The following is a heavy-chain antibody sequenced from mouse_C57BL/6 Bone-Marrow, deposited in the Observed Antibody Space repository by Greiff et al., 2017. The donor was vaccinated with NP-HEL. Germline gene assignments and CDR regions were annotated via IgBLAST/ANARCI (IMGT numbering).Heavy chain of an antibody. J-gene: IGHJ2*01. Sequence: VQLKESGGGLVQPGESLKLSCESNEYEFPSHDMSWVRKTPEKRLELVAAINSDGGSTYYPDTMESRFIISRDNTKKTLYLQMSSLRSEDTALYYCARQRVINAVVRVDYWGRGTTLTVSS. CDR3: ARQRVINAVVRVDY. D-gene: IGHD1-1*01. CDR1: EYEFPSHD. V-gene: IGHV5-2*01. CDR2: INSDGGST.